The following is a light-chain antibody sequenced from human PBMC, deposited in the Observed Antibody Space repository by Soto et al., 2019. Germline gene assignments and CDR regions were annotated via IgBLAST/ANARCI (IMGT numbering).Light chain of an antibody. CDR2: AAS. Sequence: DIQLTQSPSSLSASVGDRVTMTCRPSQSISNYLNWYQQKPGKAPKLLIYAASSLQSGVPSRFSGSGSGTDFTLTISSLQPEDFATYYCQQSYSKPYTFGQGTKLEIK. V-gene: IGKV1-39*01. CDR3: QQSYSKPYT. CDR1: QSISNY. J-gene: IGKJ2*01.